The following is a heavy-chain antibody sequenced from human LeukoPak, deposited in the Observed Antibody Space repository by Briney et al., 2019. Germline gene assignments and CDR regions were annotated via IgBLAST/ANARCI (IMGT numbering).Heavy chain of an antibody. Sequence: GGSLRLSCAASGFTFRNYAMSWFRQAPGKGLEWVSSISSSSSYIYYADSVKGRFTISRDNAKNSLYLQMNSLKIEDTAVYYCTTTPYYDTAWKAFDIWGQGTMVTVSS. CDR1: GFTFRNYA. CDR3: TTTPYYDTAWKAFDI. V-gene: IGHV3-21*03. D-gene: IGHD3-22*01. J-gene: IGHJ3*02. CDR2: ISSSSSYI.